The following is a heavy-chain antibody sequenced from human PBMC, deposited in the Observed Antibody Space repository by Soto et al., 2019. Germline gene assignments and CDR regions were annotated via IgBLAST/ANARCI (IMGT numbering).Heavy chain of an antibody. CDR3: AKDPSMVRGVIITSLYWFDP. V-gene: IGHV3-23*01. CDR2: ISGSGGST. J-gene: IGHJ5*02. Sequence: GGSLRLSCAASGFTFSSYAMSWVRQAPGKGLEWVSAISGSGGSTYYADSVKGRFTISRDNSKNTLYLQMNSLRAEDTAVYYCAKDPSMVRGVIITSLYWFDPWGQGTLVTVSS. D-gene: IGHD3-10*01. CDR1: GFTFSSYA.